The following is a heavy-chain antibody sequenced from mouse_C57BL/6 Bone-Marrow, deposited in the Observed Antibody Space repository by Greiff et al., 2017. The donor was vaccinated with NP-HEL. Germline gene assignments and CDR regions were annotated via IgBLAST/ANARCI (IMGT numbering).Heavy chain of an antibody. D-gene: IGHD3-3*01. J-gene: IGHJ2*01. CDR2: IRLKSDNYAT. Sequence: EVQLQESGGGLVQPGGSMKLSCVASGFTFSNYWMNWVRQSPEKGLEWVAQIRLKSDNYATHYAESVKGRFTISRDDSKSSVYLQMNNLRAEDTGIYYCTQLTPDYWGQGTTLTVSS. CDR3: TQLTPDY. V-gene: IGHV6-3*01. CDR1: GFTFSNYW.